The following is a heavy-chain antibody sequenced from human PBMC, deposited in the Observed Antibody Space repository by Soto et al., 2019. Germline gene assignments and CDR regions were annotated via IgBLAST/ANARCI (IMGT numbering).Heavy chain of an antibody. CDR1: GFTFSSYA. CDR3: AKGIDYYDSSGWFPFDY. D-gene: IGHD3-22*01. Sequence: GGSLRLSCAASGFTFSSYAMSWVRQAPGKGLEWVSAISGSGGSTYYADSVKGRFTISRDNSKNTLYLQMNSLRAEDTAVYYCAKGIDYYDSSGWFPFDYWGQGTLVTVSS. CDR2: ISGSGGST. V-gene: IGHV3-23*01. J-gene: IGHJ4*02.